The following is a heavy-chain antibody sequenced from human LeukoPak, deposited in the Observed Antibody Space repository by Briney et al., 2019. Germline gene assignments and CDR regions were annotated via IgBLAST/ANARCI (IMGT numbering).Heavy chain of an antibody. J-gene: IGHJ4*02. CDR2: INPNSGGT. CDR3: AREMSYYYDSSAYYYWYSCFDY. Sequence: ASVKVSCKASGYTFTDSYMHWVRQAPAQGLEWMGWINPNSGGTNYAQKFQGRVTMTTDTSTSTAYMELRSLRSDDTAVYYCAREMSYYYDSSAYYYWYSCFDYWGQGTLVTVSS. D-gene: IGHD3-22*01. V-gene: IGHV1-2*02. CDR1: GYTFTDSY.